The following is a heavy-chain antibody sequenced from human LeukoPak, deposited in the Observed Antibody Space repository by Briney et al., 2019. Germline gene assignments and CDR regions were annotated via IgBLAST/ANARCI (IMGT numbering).Heavy chain of an antibody. CDR3: ATDLPVAVTTMY. CDR2: IDSSGTSI. D-gene: IGHD4-11*01. Sequence: GSLRLSCAASGFAISDYYMSWIRQAPGKGLEWVSYIDSSGTSIYYADSVKGRFTTSRDNAKNSLSLQMNSLRVEDTAVYYCATDLPVAVTTMYWGQGTLVTVSA. V-gene: IGHV3-11*01. J-gene: IGHJ4*02. CDR1: GFAISDYY.